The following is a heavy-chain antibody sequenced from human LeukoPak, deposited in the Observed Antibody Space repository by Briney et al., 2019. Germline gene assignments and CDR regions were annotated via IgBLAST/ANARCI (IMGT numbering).Heavy chain of an antibody. CDR3: AKTLFYDRGHETFQH. D-gene: IGHD2/OR15-2a*01. Sequence: GGSLRLSCAASGFTFSSYAMSWVRQAPGEGLEWVSTTSDNAGSTRYVDSVKGRFTISRDNSKNTLYLQMNSLRAEDTAVYYCAKTLFYDRGHETFQHWGQGTLVTVSS. CDR1: GFTFSSYA. CDR2: TSDNAGST. J-gene: IGHJ1*01. V-gene: IGHV3-23*01.